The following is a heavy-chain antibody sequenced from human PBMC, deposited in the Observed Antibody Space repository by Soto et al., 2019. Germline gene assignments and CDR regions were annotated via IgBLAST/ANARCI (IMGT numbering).Heavy chain of an antibody. CDR3: ARDLWNEQQPHVY. D-gene: IGHD1-1*01. Sequence: PGGSLRLSCSASGFIFRSYTMYWVRQAPGKGLEYVSAISSNGGSTYDADSVKDRFIISRDNSKNTLYLQMRGLRAEDTAVYYCARDLWNEQQPHVYWGQGTLVTVSS. V-gene: IGHV3-64*04. CDR1: GFIFRSYT. CDR2: ISSNGGST. J-gene: IGHJ4*02.